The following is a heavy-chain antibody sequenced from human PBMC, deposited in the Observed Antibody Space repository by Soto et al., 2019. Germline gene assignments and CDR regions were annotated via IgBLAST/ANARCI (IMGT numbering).Heavy chain of an antibody. CDR2: IDPSDSYT. D-gene: IGHD6-19*01. CDR3: ARPGGAGAPDYYYYYGMDV. Sequence: PGESLKISCKGSGYSFTSYWISWVRQMPGKGLEWMGRIDPSDSYTNYSPSFQGHVTISADKSISTAYLQWSSLKASDTAMYYCARPGGAGAPDYYYYYGMDVWGQGTTVTVSS. V-gene: IGHV5-10-1*01. J-gene: IGHJ6*02. CDR1: GYSFTSYW.